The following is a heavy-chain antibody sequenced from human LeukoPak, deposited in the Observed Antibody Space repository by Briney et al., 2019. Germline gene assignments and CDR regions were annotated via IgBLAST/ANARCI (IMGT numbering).Heavy chain of an antibody. CDR2: INHSGST. J-gene: IGHJ6*03. CDR1: GGSFSGYY. CDR3: ARHYYGSGRGYYYYYYMDV. Sequence: SETLSLTCAVYGGSFSGYYWSWIRQPPGKGLEWIGEINHSGSTNYNPSLKSRVTISVDTSKNQFSLKLSSVTAADTAVYYCARHYYGSGRGYYYYYYMDVWGKGTTVTISS. V-gene: IGHV4-34*01. D-gene: IGHD3-10*01.